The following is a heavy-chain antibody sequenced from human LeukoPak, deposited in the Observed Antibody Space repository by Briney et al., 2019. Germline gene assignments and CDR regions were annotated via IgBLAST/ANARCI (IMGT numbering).Heavy chain of an antibody. D-gene: IGHD3-10*01. Sequence: GGSLRLSCAASGFTFSNYAMHWVRQAPGKGLEYVSAISSNGGNTYYANSVKGRFTIARDNSKNTVDLQMGSLRAEDTAVHYCARGRFDYWGQGTLVTVSS. J-gene: IGHJ4*02. CDR3: ARGRFDY. V-gene: IGHV3-64*01. CDR2: ISSNGGNT. CDR1: GFTFSNYA.